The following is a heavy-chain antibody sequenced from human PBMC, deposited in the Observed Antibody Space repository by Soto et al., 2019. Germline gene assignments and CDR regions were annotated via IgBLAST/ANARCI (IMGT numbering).Heavy chain of an antibody. Sequence: GGSLRLSCAASGFTFTRYSMNWVRQAPGKGLEWVSSVSSTTNYIYYGDSMKGRFTISRDNAKNSLYLEMNSLRAEDTAVYYCARESEDLTSNFDYWGQGTLVTAPQ. CDR3: ARESEDLTSNFDY. J-gene: IGHJ4*02. CDR2: VSSTTNYI. CDR1: GFTFTRYS. V-gene: IGHV3-21*06.